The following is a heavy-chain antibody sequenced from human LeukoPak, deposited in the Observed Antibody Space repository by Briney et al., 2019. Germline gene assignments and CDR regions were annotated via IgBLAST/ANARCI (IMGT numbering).Heavy chain of an antibody. D-gene: IGHD3-10*01. V-gene: IGHV3-48*02. J-gene: IGHJ3*02. CDR2: ISGGGSVS. CDR3: ARDGGFGFLAAFDI. CDR1: EFTFRNAW. Sequence: GGSLRLSCAASEFTFRNAWMSWVRQAPGKGLEWISYISGGGSVSYYEDSVKGRFTISRDNAKNSLYLQMNSLRDEDTAVYYCARDGGFGFLAAFDIWGQGTMVTVSS.